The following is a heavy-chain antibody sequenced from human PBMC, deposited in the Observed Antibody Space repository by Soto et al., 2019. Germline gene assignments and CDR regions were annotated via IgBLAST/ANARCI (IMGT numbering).Heavy chain of an antibody. V-gene: IGHV1-46*01. J-gene: IGHJ6*02. CDR1: GYIFTNYY. CDR2: INPSGGST. Sequence: ASVKVSCKASGYIFTNYYIHWVRQAPGQGLDWMGIINPSGGSTTYAQKFQGRVTMTRDTSTSTVYMELSSLRSEDTAVYYCSREPPTMAAAGNYYYGMDVWGQGTTVTVSS. D-gene: IGHD6-13*01. CDR3: SREPPTMAAAGNYYYGMDV.